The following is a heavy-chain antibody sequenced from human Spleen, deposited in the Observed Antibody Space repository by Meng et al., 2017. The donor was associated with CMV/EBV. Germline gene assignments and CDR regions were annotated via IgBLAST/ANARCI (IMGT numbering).Heavy chain of an antibody. CDR1: GGTFNNFA. J-gene: IGHJ4*02. Sequence: SVKVSCKASGGTFNNFAITWVRQAPGQGLECLGGIILILGIPNYAQKFQGRVTITADESTSTAYMELSSLRSEDTAVYYCATDHFQKAYYNTRGGFDYWGQGTLVTVSS. V-gene: IGHV1-69*10. CDR2: IILILGIP. D-gene: IGHD3-10*01. CDR3: ATDHFQKAYYNTRGGFDY.